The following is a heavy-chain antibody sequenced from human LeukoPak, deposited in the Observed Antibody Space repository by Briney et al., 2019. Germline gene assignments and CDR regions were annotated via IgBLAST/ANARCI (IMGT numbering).Heavy chain of an antibody. CDR1: GYSISSGYY. CDR2: RYHTGST. V-gene: IGHV4-38-2*02. Sequence: SETLSLTCAVAGYSISSGYYWGWIRQPPGKGLEWIGSRYHTGSTHYNPSLKSRVTISLDTSKNQFSLKLSSLTAADTAVYYCAREWLRWPDYWGQGTLVTVSS. D-gene: IGHD4-23*01. J-gene: IGHJ4*02. CDR3: AREWLRWPDY.